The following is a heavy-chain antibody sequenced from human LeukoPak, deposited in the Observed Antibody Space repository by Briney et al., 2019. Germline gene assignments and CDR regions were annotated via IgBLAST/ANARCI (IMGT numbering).Heavy chain of an antibody. CDR1: GFTFSSYA. Sequence: GGSLRLSCAASGFTFSSYAMHWVRQAPGKGLEWVAVISYDGSNKYYADSVKGRFTISRDNSKNTLYLQMNSLRAEDTAVYYCARDWLREYSSSSAYFDYWAREPWSPSPQ. CDR2: ISYDGSNK. V-gene: IGHV3-30-3*01. J-gene: IGHJ4*02. CDR3: ARDWLREYSSSSAYFDY. D-gene: IGHD6-6*01.